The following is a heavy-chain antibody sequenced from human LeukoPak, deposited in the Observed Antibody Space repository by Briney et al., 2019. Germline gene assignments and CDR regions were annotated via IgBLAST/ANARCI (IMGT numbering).Heavy chain of an antibody. J-gene: IGHJ3*02. CDR3: ARDAGGLRYIDAFDI. Sequence: ASVKVSCKASGGTFSSYAISWVRQAPGQGLEWMGGIIPIFGTANYAQKFQGRVTITTDESTSTAYMELSSLRSEDTAVYYCARDAGGLRYIDAFDIWGQGTMVTVSS. CDR1: GGTFSSYA. CDR2: IIPIFGTA. D-gene: IGHD5-12*01. V-gene: IGHV1-69*05.